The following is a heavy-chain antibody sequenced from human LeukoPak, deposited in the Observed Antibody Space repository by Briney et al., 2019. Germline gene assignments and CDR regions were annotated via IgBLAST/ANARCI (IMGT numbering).Heavy chain of an antibody. D-gene: IGHD3-10*01. V-gene: IGHV1-18*01. CDR3: ARDRSYSYYYGSGALDI. CDR2: ISAYNGNT. CDR1: GYTFTSYG. Sequence: ASVKVSFKASGYTFTSYGISWVRQAPGQGLEWMGWISAYNGNTNYAQKLQGRVTMTTDTSTSTAYMEVRSLRSDDTAVYYCARDRSYSYYYGSGALDIWGQGTMVTVSS. J-gene: IGHJ3*02.